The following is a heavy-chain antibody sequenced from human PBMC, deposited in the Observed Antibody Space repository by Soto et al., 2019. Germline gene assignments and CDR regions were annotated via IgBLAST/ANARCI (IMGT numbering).Heavy chain of an antibody. J-gene: IGHJ3*02. D-gene: IGHD3-22*01. Sequence: PGGSLRLSCAASGFTFSDYYMSWIRQAPGKGLEWVSYISSSGSTIYYADSVKGRFTISRDNAKNSLYLQMNSLRAEDTAVYCCARLSIGYYYDSSEGAFDIWGQGTMVTVSS. CDR3: ARLSIGYYYDSSEGAFDI. CDR1: GFTFSDYY. CDR2: ISSSGSTI. V-gene: IGHV3-11*01.